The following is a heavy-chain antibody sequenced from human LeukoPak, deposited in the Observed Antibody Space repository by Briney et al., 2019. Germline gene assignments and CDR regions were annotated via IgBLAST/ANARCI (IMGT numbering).Heavy chain of an antibody. D-gene: IGHD1-7*01. CDR2: INHSGST. V-gene: IGHV4-34*01. Sequence: SQTLSLTCTVYGGSFSGYYWSWIRQPPGKGLEWIGEINHSGSTNYNPSLKSRVTISVDTSKNQFSLKLSSVTAADTAVYYCARDLKLGGFDYWGQGTLVTVSS. CDR3: ARDLKLGGFDY. CDR1: GGSFSGYY. J-gene: IGHJ4*02.